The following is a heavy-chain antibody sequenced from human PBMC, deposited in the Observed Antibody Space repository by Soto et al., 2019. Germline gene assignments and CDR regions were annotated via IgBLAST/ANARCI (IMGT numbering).Heavy chain of an antibody. CDR1: GFTFSSYA. CDR2: ISGSGGST. Sequence: PGGSLTLSCAASGFTFSSYAMSWVRKAPGKGLEWVSAISGSGGSTYYADSVKGRFTISRDNSKNTLYLQMNSLRAEDTAVYYCAKGVAYYDFWSGSMDVWGQGTKVTVSS. J-gene: IGHJ6*02. CDR3: AKGVAYYDFWSGSMDV. V-gene: IGHV3-23*01. D-gene: IGHD3-3*01.